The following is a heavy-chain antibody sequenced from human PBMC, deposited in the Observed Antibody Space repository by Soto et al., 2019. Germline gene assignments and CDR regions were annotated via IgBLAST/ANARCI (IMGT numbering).Heavy chain of an antibody. CDR3: ARVPVVPAAIEFYYLDV. V-gene: IGHV3-48*01. D-gene: IGHD2-2*01. CDR1: GFTFSSYS. CDR2: ISSSSSTI. Sequence: GGSLRLSCAASGFTFSSYSMNWVRQAPGKGLEWVSYISSSSSTIYYADSVKGRFTISRDNAKNSLYLQMNSLRAEDTAVYYCARVPVVPAAIEFYYLDVWGKGTTVTVSS. J-gene: IGHJ6*03.